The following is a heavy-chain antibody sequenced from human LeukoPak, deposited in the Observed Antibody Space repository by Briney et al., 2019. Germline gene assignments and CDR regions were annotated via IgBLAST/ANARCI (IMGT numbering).Heavy chain of an antibody. D-gene: IGHD2-21*01. J-gene: IGHJ4*02. Sequence: QPGGSLRLSCAASGFTFSTYAMSWVRQAPGKGLEWVSSVATGGDTYYADSAKGRFTISRDNSKNTLYLQMNSLRAEDTAVYYCAKDLAYWGQGTLVTVSS. CDR3: AKDLAY. CDR1: GFTFSTYA. V-gene: IGHV3-23*01. CDR2: VATGGDT.